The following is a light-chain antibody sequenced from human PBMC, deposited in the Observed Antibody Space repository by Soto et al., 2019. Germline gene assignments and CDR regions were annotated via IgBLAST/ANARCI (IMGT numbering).Light chain of an antibody. V-gene: IGKV3-15*01. CDR1: QSVSSN. CDR2: DAS. J-gene: IGKJ1*01. CDR3: QQYNNWPET. Sequence: EIVMTQSPATLSASPGERATLSCRASQSVSSNLAWYQQKVGQAPRVLIYDASTRSTGIPGTFSGGGSGTEFTLTMSSLQSEDFAVYYCQQYNNWPETFGQGTKVEIK.